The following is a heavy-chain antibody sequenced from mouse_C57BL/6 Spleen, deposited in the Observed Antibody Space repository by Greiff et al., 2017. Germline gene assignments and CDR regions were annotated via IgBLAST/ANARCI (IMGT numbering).Heavy chain of an antibody. CDR2: IDPSDSAT. V-gene: IGHV1-52*01. CDR3: ASGGSYGYFDV. Sequence: VQLQQPGAELVRPGSSVKLSCKASGYTFTSYWMHWVQQRPIQGLEWIGNIDPSDSATHYNQKFKDKATLTVDKSSSPAYMQLSSLASEDSAVDYCASGGSYGYFDVWGTGTTVTVSS. D-gene: IGHD1-1*01. J-gene: IGHJ1*03. CDR1: GYTFTSYW.